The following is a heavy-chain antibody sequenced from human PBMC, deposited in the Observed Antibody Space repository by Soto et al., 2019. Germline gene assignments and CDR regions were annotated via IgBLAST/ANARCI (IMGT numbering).Heavy chain of an antibody. V-gene: IGHV3-23*01. Sequence: GGSLRLSCAASGFTFSSYAMSWVRQAPGKGLEWVSAISGSGGSTYYADSVKGRFTISRDNSKNTLYLQMNSLRAEDTAVYYCAKGGGSPVLRYFDKPYYYGMDVWGQGTTVTVSS. CDR1: GFTFSSYA. J-gene: IGHJ6*02. D-gene: IGHD3-9*01. CDR3: AKGGGSPVLRYFDKPYYYGMDV. CDR2: ISGSGGST.